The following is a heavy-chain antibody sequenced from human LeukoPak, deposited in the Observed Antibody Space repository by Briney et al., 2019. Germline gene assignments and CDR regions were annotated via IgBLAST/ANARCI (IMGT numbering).Heavy chain of an antibody. J-gene: IGHJ4*02. CDR3: AKEGGGNLNYFDY. Sequence: PGGSLRLSCAASGFTFSSYAMSWVRQAPGKGLEWVSVISVSGGSTYYADSVKGRFTISRDNSKNTPYLQMNSLRAEDTAVYYCAKEGGGNLNYFDYWGQGTLVTVSS. CDR1: GFTFSSYA. CDR2: ISVSGGST. V-gene: IGHV3-23*01. D-gene: IGHD4-23*01.